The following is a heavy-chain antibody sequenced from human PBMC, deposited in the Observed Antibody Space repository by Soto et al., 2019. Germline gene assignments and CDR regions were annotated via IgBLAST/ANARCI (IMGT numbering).Heavy chain of an antibody. D-gene: IGHD6-6*01. CDR2: IYYSGST. CDR1: GGSISSGGYY. Sequence: SETLSLTCTVSGGSISSGGYYWTWIRQHPGKGLEWIGYIYYSGSTYYNPSLKSRVTISVDTSKNQFSLKLSSVTAADTAVYYWARGWRQLVPNWFDPSGQGTLVTVSS. V-gene: IGHV4-31*03. J-gene: IGHJ5*02. CDR3: ARGWRQLVPNWFDP.